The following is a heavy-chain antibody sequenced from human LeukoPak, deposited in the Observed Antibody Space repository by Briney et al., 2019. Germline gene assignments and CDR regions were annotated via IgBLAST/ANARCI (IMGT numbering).Heavy chain of an antibody. V-gene: IGHV4-39*07. CDR3: ARSHDHLWGNYPDY. J-gene: IGHJ4*02. CDR2: IHHDGRI. D-gene: IGHD3-16*02. Sequence: SETLSLTCTVSGGSISSSSYYWGWIRQPPGKGLEWIGEIHHDGRINYNPSLKSRVTLSVDKSKNQFSLRLNSVTAADTAMYYCARSHDHLWGNYPDYWGQGTLVTVSS. CDR1: GGSISSSSYY.